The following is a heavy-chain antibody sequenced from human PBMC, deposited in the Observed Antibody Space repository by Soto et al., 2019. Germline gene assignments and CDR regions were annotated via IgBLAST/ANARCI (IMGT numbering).Heavy chain of an antibody. D-gene: IGHD5-18*01. CDR2: IIPMFGTA. V-gene: IGHV1-69*12. CDR1: GGTFSTYA. Sequence: QVQLVQSGAEVKKPESSVKVSCKAPGGTFSTYAISWVRQAPGQGLEWMGGIIPMFGTANYAQRFQDRVTISANESTNTVYMELSSLRSEYTAVYFCASGIQLWLGLINNGYSGWGQGTLVTVSS. CDR3: ASGIQLWLGLINNGYSG. J-gene: IGHJ4*02.